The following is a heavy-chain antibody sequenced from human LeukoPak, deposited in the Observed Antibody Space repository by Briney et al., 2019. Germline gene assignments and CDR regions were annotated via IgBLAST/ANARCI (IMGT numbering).Heavy chain of an antibody. Sequence: SETLSLTCTVSGYSISSGYYRGWIRQPPGKGLEWIGSIYHSGSTYYNPSLKSRVTISVDTSKNQFSLKLSSVTAADTAVYYCARGSSKWGGVAPHRYFDYWGQGTLVTVSS. CDR3: ARGSSKWGGVAPHRYFDY. J-gene: IGHJ4*02. CDR1: GYSISSGYY. CDR2: IYHSGST. V-gene: IGHV4-38-2*02. D-gene: IGHD3-3*01.